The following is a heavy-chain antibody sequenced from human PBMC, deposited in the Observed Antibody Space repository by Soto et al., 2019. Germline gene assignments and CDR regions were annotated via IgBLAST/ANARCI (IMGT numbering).Heavy chain of an antibody. D-gene: IGHD3-10*01. CDR3: ARRAGSYYKN. Sequence: QVQLQESGPGLVKPSETLSLTCTVSGGSTSSYYWSWIRQPPGKGLEWIGYIYYSGSTNYNPSLKSRVTISVDTSKNQFSLKLSSVTAADTAVYYCARRAGSYYKNWGQGTLVTVSS. CDR2: IYYSGST. CDR1: GGSTSSYY. V-gene: IGHV4-59*01. J-gene: IGHJ4*02.